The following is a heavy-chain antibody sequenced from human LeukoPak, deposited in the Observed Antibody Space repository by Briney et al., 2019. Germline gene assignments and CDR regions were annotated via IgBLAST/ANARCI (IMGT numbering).Heavy chain of an antibody. CDR3: ARGADGSGSYYIPYYYYYYYMDV. D-gene: IGHD3-10*01. CDR2: MNPNSGNT. J-gene: IGHJ6*03. V-gene: IGHV1-8*01. CDR1: GYTFTSYD. Sequence: ASVKVSCKASGYTFTSYDINWVRQATGQGLEWMGWMNPNSGNTGYAQKFQGRVTMTRNTSISTAYMELSSLRSEDTAVYYCARGADGSGSYYIPYYYYYYYMDVWGKGTTVTISS.